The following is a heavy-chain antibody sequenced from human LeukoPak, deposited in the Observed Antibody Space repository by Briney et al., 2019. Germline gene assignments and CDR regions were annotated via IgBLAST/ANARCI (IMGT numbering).Heavy chain of an antibody. CDR2: IISSSSYI. CDR3: EMYYDSSGYIFDY. D-gene: IGHD3-22*01. Sequence: GGSLRLSCAASGFTFSSYSMNWVRQAPGRGLEGVSSIISSSSYIYYADSVKGRFTISRDNAKNSLYLQMNSLRAEETAVYYCEMYYDSSGYIFDYWGQGTMVTVSS. V-gene: IGHV3-21*01. CDR1: GFTFSSYS. J-gene: IGHJ4*02.